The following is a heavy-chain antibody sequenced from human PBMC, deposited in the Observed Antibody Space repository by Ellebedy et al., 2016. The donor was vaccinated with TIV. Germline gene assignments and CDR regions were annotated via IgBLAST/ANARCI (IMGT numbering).Heavy chain of an antibody. CDR2: ISWNSGSI. V-gene: IGHV3-9*01. CDR1: GFTFDDYA. J-gene: IGHJ6*02. Sequence: GGSLRLSCAVSGFTFDDYAMHWVRQAPGKGLEWVSGISWNSGSIGYADSVKGRFTISRDNAKSSLYLQMNSLRAEDTALYYCATMTPGPAYYIAMDVWGQGTTVTVSS. D-gene: IGHD2-21*01. CDR3: ATMTPGPAYYIAMDV.